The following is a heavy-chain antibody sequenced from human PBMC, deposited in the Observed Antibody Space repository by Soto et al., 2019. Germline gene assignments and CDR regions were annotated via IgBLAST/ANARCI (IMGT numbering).Heavy chain of an antibody. Sequence: QITLKESGPTLVKPTQTPTPTCTFSGFSFSTTGVGVGWIRQPPGKALEWLALIYWDDAKRHTPSLQTRLTITKDTSKNPVVLTMTNMDPVDTATYYCARRARVDAAIPFDYCGQGTLVTVSS. J-gene: IGHJ4*02. CDR3: ARRARVDAAIPFDY. V-gene: IGHV2-5*02. D-gene: IGHD5-18*01. CDR1: GFSFSTTGVG. CDR2: IYWDDAK.